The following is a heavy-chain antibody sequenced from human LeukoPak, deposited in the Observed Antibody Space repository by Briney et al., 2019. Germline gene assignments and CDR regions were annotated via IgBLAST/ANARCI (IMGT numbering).Heavy chain of an antibody. CDR3: ARARGKGLIVVVVAATASYYFDY. CDR2: IYYSGST. J-gene: IGHJ4*02. Sequence: PSETLSLTCTVSGGSISSYYWSWIRQPPGKGLEWIGYIYYSGSTNYNPSLKSRVTISVDTSKNQFSLKLSSVTAADTAVYYCARARGKGLIVVVVAATASYYFDYWGQGTLVTVSS. V-gene: IGHV4-59*12. CDR1: GGSISSYY. D-gene: IGHD2-15*01.